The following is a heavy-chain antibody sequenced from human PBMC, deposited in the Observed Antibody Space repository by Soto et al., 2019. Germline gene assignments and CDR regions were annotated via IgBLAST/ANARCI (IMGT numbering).Heavy chain of an antibody. J-gene: IGHJ4*02. Sequence: PGGSLRLSCAASAFTFSSYWMHWVRQAPGKGLVWVSRINSDVSTTTYADSVKGRFTISRDGAKNTLYLQMNSLRAEDTAVYYCAKDTAYFDWLLYDYWGQGTLVTVSS. CDR3: AKDTAYFDWLLYDY. CDR1: AFTFSSYW. V-gene: IGHV3-74*01. D-gene: IGHD3-9*01. CDR2: INSDVSTT.